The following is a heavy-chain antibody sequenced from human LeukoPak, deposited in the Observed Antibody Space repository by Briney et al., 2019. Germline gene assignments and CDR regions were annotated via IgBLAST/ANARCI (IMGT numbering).Heavy chain of an antibody. CDR1: GDSISNYY. D-gene: IGHD4/OR15-4a*01. CDR2: VYYSGSS. Sequence: PSETLSLTCTVSGDSISNYYWSWIRQPPGKGLEWIGCVYYSGSSNYDPSLKSRVTISLDTSKNQFSLRLNSVTAAGTAVYYCARSLTTGIDWFDPWGQGTLVTVSS. V-gene: IGHV4-59*08. CDR3: ARSLTTGIDWFDP. J-gene: IGHJ5*02.